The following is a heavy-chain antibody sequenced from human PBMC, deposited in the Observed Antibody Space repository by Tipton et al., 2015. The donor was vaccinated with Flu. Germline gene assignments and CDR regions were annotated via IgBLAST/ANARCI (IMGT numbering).Heavy chain of an antibody. CDR1: GDSISSGYY. V-gene: IGHV4-61*05. D-gene: IGHD3-9*01. CDR3: ARGVLTGYHHYFDY. CDR2: IYYSGST. J-gene: IGHJ4*02. Sequence: TLSLTCTVSGDSISSGYYWGWIRQPPGKGLEWIGYIYYSGSTNYNPSLKNRVTISVDTSKNQFSLKLSSVTAADTAVYYCARGVLTGYHHYFDYWGQGTLVTVSS.